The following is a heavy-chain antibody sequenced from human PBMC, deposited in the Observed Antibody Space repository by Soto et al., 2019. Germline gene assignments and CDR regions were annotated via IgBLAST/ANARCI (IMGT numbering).Heavy chain of an antibody. CDR1: VSAFTSND. Sequence: ASVKVSCKASVSAFTSNDINWVRQAPGQGLEWMGWIGAYNGNTNYAQKLQGRVTMTTDTSTSTAYMELRSLRSDDTAVYYCARDGATGKRLDREFDYWGQGTLVTVSS. CDR3: ARDGATGKRLDREFDY. CDR2: IGAYNGNT. J-gene: IGHJ4*02. V-gene: IGHV1-18*04. D-gene: IGHD5-12*01.